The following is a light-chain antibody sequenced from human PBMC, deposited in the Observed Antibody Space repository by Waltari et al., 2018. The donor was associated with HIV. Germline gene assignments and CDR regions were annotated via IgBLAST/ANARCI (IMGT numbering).Light chain of an antibody. V-gene: IGLV1-47*01. J-gene: IGLJ3*02. CDR3: AAWDDSLRGLV. CDR1: SSNIGSNY. Sequence: QSVLTQPPSASGTPGQRVTISCSGSSSNIGSNYVFWYQQLPGTAPKLVIYRNNQRPSGVPDRFSGSKSGTSASLAISGLRSEDEADYYCAAWDDSLRGLVF. CDR2: RNN.